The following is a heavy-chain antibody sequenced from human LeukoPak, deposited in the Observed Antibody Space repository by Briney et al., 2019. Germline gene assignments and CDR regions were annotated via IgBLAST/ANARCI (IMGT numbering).Heavy chain of an antibody. V-gene: IGHV3-7*01. Sequence: GGSLRLSCAASGFTFSSYSMNWVRRAPGKGLEWVANIKQDGSEKYYVDSVKGRFTISRDNAKNSLYLQMNSLRAEDTAVYYCARSTAGLDYWGQGTLVTVSS. CDR1: GFTFSSYS. CDR3: ARSTAGLDY. CDR2: IKQDGSEK. D-gene: IGHD1-1*01. J-gene: IGHJ4*02.